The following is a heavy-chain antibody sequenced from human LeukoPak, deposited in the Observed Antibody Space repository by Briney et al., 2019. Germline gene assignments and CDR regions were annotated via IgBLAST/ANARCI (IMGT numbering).Heavy chain of an antibody. J-gene: IGHJ3*02. CDR3: ARARRFAAAGTTAFDI. Sequence: SETLSLTCTVSGGSVSSGDYYWSWIPQPPGKGLEWIGYIYYSGNTYYNPSLKSRLTISVDTSKNQFSLKLTSVTAADTAVYYCARARRFAAAGTTAFDIWGQGTMVTVSS. V-gene: IGHV4-30-4*08. CDR1: GGSVSSGDYY. D-gene: IGHD6-13*01. CDR2: IYYSGNT.